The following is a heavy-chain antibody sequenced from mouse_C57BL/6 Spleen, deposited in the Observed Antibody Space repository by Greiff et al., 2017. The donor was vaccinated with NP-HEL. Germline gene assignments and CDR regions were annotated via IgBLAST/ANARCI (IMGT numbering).Heavy chain of an antibody. CDR2: IDPSDSYT. CDR3: ASLEQEGFAY. Sequence: QVQLQQPGAELVKPGASVKLSCKASGYTFTSYWMQWVKQRPGQGLEWIGEIDPSDSYTNYNQKFKGKATLTVDTSSSTAYMQLSSLTSEDSAVYYCASLEQEGFAYWGQGTLVTVSA. J-gene: IGHJ3*01. V-gene: IGHV1-50*01. CDR1: GYTFTSYW.